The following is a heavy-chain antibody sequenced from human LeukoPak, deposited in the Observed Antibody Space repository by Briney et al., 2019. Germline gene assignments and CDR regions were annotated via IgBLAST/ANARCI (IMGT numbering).Heavy chain of an antibody. CDR1: GFTFSSYW. Sequence: GGSLRLFCAASGFTFSSYWMHWVRQAPGKGLVWVSRINSDGSSTSYADSVKGRFTISRDNAKNTLYLQMNSLRAEDTAVYYCASYGGPTVAFDIWGQGTMVTVSS. CDR3: ASYGGPTVAFDI. CDR2: INSDGSST. V-gene: IGHV3-74*01. J-gene: IGHJ3*02. D-gene: IGHD1-14*01.